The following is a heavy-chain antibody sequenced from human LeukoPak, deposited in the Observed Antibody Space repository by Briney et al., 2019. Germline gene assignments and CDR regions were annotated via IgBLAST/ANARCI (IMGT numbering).Heavy chain of an antibody. CDR1: RGSISSGSYY. D-gene: IGHD4-17*01. Sequence: SETLSLTCTVSRGSISSGSYYWSWIRQPAGKGLEWIGRIYTSGSTNYNPSLKSRVTISLDTSKNQFSLKLSSVTAADTAVYYCANSIDFDYGDYYFDYWGQGALVTISS. J-gene: IGHJ4*02. CDR2: IYTSGST. V-gene: IGHV4-61*02. CDR3: ANSIDFDYGDYYFDY.